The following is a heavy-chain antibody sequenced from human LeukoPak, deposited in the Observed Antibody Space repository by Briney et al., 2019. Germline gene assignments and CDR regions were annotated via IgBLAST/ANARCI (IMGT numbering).Heavy chain of an antibody. V-gene: IGHV3-74*01. J-gene: IGHJ6*03. CDR2: INSDGSST. Sequence: PGGSLRLSCAAAGFTFSSYWMPWVRQAPGKGLDWVSRINSDGSSTSYADFVKGRLTIYRDNAKHTLYLQMNSLRAEDTAVYYCASATYYYYMGVWGKGTTVTVSS. CDR1: GFTFSSYW. CDR3: ASATYYYYMGV.